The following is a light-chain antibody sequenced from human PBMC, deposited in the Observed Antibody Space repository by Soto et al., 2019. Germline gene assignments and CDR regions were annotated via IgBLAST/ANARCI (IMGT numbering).Light chain of an antibody. V-gene: IGKV3-11*01. Sequence: EIVLTQSPATLSSFPGDRVTLSCRATQSLRNYLAWYQQKLGQAPRLLIYDASKRATGIPARFSGSGSGTDFTLTISSLEPEDFAVYFCQQRSDWPPTFGQGTRLE. CDR1: QSLRNY. CDR3: QQRSDWPPT. J-gene: IGKJ5*01. CDR2: DAS.